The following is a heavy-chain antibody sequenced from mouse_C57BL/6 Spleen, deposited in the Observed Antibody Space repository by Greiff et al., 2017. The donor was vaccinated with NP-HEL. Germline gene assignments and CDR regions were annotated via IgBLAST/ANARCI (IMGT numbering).Heavy chain of an antibody. V-gene: IGHV1-82*01. CDR3: ARSGYDGYEYFDV. CDR1: GYAFSSSW. CDR2: IYPGDGDT. D-gene: IGHD2-3*01. J-gene: IGHJ1*03. Sequence: VQLQESGPELVKPGASVKISCKASGYAFSSSWMNWVKQRPGKGLEWIGRIYPGDGDTNYNGKFKGKATLTADKSSSTAYMQLSSLTSEDSAVYFCARSGYDGYEYFDVWGTGTTVTVSS.